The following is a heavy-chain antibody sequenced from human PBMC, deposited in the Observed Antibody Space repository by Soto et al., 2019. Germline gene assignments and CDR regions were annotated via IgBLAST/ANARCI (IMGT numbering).Heavy chain of an antibody. V-gene: IGHV3-11*01. CDR3: AQSLGMVGDGYN. Sequence: QVQLVESGGDLVKPGGSLRLSCAASGFTSSDYYMRWIRQAPGKGLEWVSYISSSGRTIYYADSVKGRFTISRDNAKNTRYLQMNSLRAEDTAVDYCAQSLGMVGDGYNWGQGTLVTVSS. D-gene: IGHD1-26*01. J-gene: IGHJ4*02. CDR1: GFTSSDYY. CDR2: ISSSGRTI.